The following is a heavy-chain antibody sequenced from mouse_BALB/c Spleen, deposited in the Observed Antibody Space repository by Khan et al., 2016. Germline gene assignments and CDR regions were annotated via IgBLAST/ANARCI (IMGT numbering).Heavy chain of an antibody. D-gene: IGHD4-1*01. CDR1: GYTFTSYW. CDR3: ARGTGTAY. J-gene: IGHJ2*01. Sequence: VQLQESGAELARPGASVKLSCKASGYTFTSYWMQWVKQRPGQGLEWIGAIYPGDGDTRYTQKFKGKATLTADKSSSTAYMQLSSLESEDSAVYYCARGTGTAYWGQGATLTVSS. V-gene: IGHV1-87*01. CDR2: IYPGDGDT.